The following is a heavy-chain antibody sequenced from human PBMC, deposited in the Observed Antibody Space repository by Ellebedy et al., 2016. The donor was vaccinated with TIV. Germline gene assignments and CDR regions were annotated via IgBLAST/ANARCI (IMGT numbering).Heavy chain of an antibody. CDR3: ARSIYFDWLLSFDY. Sequence: GESLKISCAASGFTFSSYWMSWVRQAPGKGLEWVANIKQDGSEKYYVDSVKGRFTISRDNAKNSLYLQMNSLRAEDTAVYYCARSIYFDWLLSFDYWGQGTLVTVSP. CDR1: GFTFSSYW. CDR2: IKQDGSEK. V-gene: IGHV3-7*01. J-gene: IGHJ4*02. D-gene: IGHD3-9*01.